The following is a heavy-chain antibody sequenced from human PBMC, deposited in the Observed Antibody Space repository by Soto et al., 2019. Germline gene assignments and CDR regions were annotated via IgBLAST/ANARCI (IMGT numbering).Heavy chain of an antibody. D-gene: IGHD1-26*01. CDR1: GFTFSTYG. CDR3: ARAVGQYDY. CDR2: IWYDGSNK. Sequence: QVQLVESGGGVVQPGRSLRLSCAASGFTFSTYGIHWVRQAPGKGLEWVAVIWYDGSNKYYADSVKGRFTISRDNSKNTLYLQMDSMSAEDTAVYYCARAVGQYDYWGQGTLVTVSS. V-gene: IGHV3-33*01. J-gene: IGHJ4*02.